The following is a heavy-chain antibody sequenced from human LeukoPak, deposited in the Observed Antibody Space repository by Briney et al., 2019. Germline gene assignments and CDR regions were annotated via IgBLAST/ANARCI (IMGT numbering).Heavy chain of an antibody. CDR3: AREGTSGWYGY. V-gene: IGHV3-30*04. D-gene: IGHD6-19*01. J-gene: IGHJ4*02. CDR1: GFTFSRYN. CDR2: ISYDGKNE. Sequence: GGSLRLSCAASGFTFSRYNIHWVRQAPGKGLEWVAVISYDGKNEYYADSVKGRFTISRDSSRNTLYLQMNSLRAEDTAVYYCAREGTSGWYGYWGQGTLVTVSS.